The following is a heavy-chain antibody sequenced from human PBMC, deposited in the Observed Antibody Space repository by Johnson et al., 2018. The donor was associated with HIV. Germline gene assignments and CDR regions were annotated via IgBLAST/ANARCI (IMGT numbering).Heavy chain of an antibody. Sequence: VQLVESGGGLVQPGGSLRLSCAASGFTLSSYGMHWVRQAPGKGLEYVSAISSNGGSTYYANSVKGRFTISRDNSKNTLYLQMGSLRAEDMAVYYCARVLNARPQWALDIWGQGTMVTVSS. CDR3: ARVLNARPQWALDI. CDR1: GFTLSSYG. CDR2: ISSNGGST. V-gene: IGHV3-64*01. J-gene: IGHJ3*02. D-gene: IGHD5-24*01.